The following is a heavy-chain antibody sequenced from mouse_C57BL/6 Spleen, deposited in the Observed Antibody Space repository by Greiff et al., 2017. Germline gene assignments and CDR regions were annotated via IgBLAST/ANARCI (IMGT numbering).Heavy chain of an antibody. D-gene: IGHD1-1*01. CDR3: TGTIYCYGSSRFAY. J-gene: IGHJ3*01. CDR1: GFTFSNYW. Sequence: DVQLQESGGGLVQPGGSMKLSCVASGFTFSNYWMNWVRQSPEKGLEWVAQIRLKSDNYATHYAESVKGRFTISRDDSKSSVYLQMNNLRAEDTGIYYCTGTIYCYGSSRFAYWGQGTLVTVSA. CDR2: IRLKSDNYAT. V-gene: IGHV6-3*01.